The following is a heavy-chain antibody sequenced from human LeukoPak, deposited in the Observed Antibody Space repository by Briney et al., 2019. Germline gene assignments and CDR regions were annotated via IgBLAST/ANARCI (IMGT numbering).Heavy chain of an antibody. V-gene: IGHV4-4*07. CDR1: GGSISSYY. CDR2: IYTSGST. J-gene: IGHJ4*02. CDR3: ARDRFYYHHSGYYGFDY. D-gene: IGHD3-22*01. Sequence: PSETLSLTCTVSGGSISSYYWSWIRQPAGKGLEWIGRIYTSGSTNYNLSLKSRVTMSVDTSKNQFSLKLSSVTAADTAVYYCARDRFYYHHSGYYGFDYWGQGTLVTVSS.